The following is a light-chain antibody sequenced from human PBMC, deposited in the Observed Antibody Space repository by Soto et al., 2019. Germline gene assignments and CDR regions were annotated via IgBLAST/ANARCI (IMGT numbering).Light chain of an antibody. J-gene: IGKJ2*01. V-gene: IGKV3-20*01. CDR2: ATS. CDR1: QSVSSSY. Sequence: EIVLTQSPGTLSLSTGERATLSCRASQSVSSSYLAWYQQKPGQPPRLLIYATSSRATGIPDRFSGSGSGTDFTLTISRLEPEEFAVYYCQQYDNSLYTFGQGTKLEIK. CDR3: QQYDNSLYT.